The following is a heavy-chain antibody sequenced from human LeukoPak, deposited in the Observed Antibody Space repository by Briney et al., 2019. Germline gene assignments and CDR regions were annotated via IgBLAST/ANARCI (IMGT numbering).Heavy chain of an antibody. J-gene: IGHJ4*02. CDR1: GGTFSSYT. CDR3: ARASLGSSWYVGR. Sequence: ASVKVSCKASGGTFSSYTISWVRQAPGQGLEWMGRIIPILGIANYAQKFQGRVTITADKSTSTAYMELSSLRSEDTAVYYCARASLGSSWYVGRWGQGTLVTVSS. D-gene: IGHD6-13*01. V-gene: IGHV1-69*02. CDR2: IIPILGIA.